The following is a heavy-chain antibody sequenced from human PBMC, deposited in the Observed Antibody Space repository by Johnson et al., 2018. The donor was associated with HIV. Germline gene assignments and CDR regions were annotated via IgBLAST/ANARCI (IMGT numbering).Heavy chain of an antibody. Sequence: VESGGVVVQPGGSLRLSCAASGFTFDDYAIHWVRQAPGKGLEWVSSISWNSGSMGYADSVKGRFTISRDNAKNSLYLQMNSLRTKDTAVYYCARDRLLWFRELWPHDALDIWGQGTMVTVSS. J-gene: IGHJ3*02. CDR2: ISWNSGSM. CDR1: GFTFDDYA. D-gene: IGHD3-10*01. V-gene: IGHV3-9*01. CDR3: ARDRLLWFRELWPHDALDI.